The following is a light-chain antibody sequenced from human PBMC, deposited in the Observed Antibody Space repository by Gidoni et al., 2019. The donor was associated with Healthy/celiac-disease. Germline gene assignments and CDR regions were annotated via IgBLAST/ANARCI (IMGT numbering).Light chain of an antibody. CDR1: RPNIGTNF. V-gene: IGLV1-47*02. J-gene: IGLJ1*01. Sequence: QSMLTQPPPASGTPGQGVPISFSGSRPNIGTNFVSWYKHLPGTAPTLLIHSNNERPSGVPERFSASKSGTSASLAISGLRSEDEADYYCAAWDDSMTGYVFGSGTKVNVL. CDR2: SNN. CDR3: AAWDDSMTGYV.